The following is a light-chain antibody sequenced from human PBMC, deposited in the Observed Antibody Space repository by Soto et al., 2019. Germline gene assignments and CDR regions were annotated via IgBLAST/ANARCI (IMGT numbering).Light chain of an antibody. CDR1: QSVSNY. CDR3: QECSSCPLT. CDR2: DAY. V-gene: IGKV3-11*01. J-gene: IGKJ4*01. Sequence: DIVLTQSPATLSLSPGERVTLSCRASQSVSNYLAWYQQKPGQAPRLLIYDAYKRATGIPARFSGSGTGTDFTVTISCLETEDSAVYFCQECSSCPLTFGGGTPVQIK.